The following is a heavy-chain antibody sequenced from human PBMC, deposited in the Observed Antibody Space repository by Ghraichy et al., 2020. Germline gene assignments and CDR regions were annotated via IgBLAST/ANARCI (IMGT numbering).Heavy chain of an antibody. Sequence: GGSLRLSCAASGFSFSNYAMDWVRLAPGKGLEWVSAISGGATTTHYADSVKGRFTISRDNSKNTLYLQMNSLRAEDTAKYYCAKAYNSGWYSLAPHALNIWGQGTMVTVSP. CDR1: GFSFSNYA. V-gene: IGHV3-23*01. CDR3: AKAYNSGWYSLAPHALNI. CDR2: ISGGATTT. J-gene: IGHJ3*02. D-gene: IGHD6-19*01.